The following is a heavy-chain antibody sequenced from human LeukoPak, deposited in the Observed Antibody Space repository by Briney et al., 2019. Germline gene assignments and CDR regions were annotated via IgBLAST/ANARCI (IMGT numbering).Heavy chain of an antibody. Sequence: GGSLRLSCAASGFTFSGYSMNWVRQAPGKGLEWVSSISSSSSYIYYADSVRGRFTISRDNAKNSLYLQMNSLRAEDTAVYYCARSGLNAFDIWGQGTMVTVSS. D-gene: IGHD3-3*01. CDR2: ISSSSSYI. CDR3: ARSGLNAFDI. V-gene: IGHV3-21*01. J-gene: IGHJ3*02. CDR1: GFTFSGYS.